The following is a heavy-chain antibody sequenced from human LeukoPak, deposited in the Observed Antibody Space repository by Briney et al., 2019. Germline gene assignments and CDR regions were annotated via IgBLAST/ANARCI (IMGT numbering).Heavy chain of an antibody. V-gene: IGHV3-48*01. CDR1: GFTFSSYS. CDR3: ARVGQGIAAAGTSGWYYYGMDV. D-gene: IGHD6-13*01. CDR2: ISSSSSTI. Sequence: GGSLRLSCAASGFTFSSYSMNWVRQAPGKGLERVSYISSSSSTIYYADSVKGRFTISRDNAKNSLYLQMNSLRAEDTAVYYCARVGQGIAAAGTSGWYYYGMDVWGQGATVTVSS. J-gene: IGHJ6*02.